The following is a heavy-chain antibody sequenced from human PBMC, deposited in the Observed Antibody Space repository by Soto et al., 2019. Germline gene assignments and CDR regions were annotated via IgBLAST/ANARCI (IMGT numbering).Heavy chain of an antibody. Sequence: SETLSLTCAVYGGSFSGYYWSWIRQPPGKGLEWIGEINHSGSTNYNPSLKSRVTISVDTSKNQFSLKLSSVTAADTAVYYCARGNVATRSPAFDIWGQGTMVTVSS. J-gene: IGHJ3*02. CDR2: INHSGST. CDR3: ARGNVATRSPAFDI. D-gene: IGHD5-12*01. CDR1: GGSFSGYY. V-gene: IGHV4-34*01.